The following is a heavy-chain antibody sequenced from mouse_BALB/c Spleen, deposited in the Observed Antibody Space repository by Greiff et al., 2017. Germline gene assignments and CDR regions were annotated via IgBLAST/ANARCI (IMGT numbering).Heavy chain of an antibody. J-gene: IGHJ2*01. CDR1: GYTFTNYW. V-gene: IGHV1-63*02. CDR2: IYPGGGYT. D-gene: IGHD2-14*01. Sequence: VQLQQSGAELVRPGTSVKISCKASGYTFTNYWLGWVKQRPGHGLEWIGDIYPGGGYTNYNEKFKGKATLTADTSSSTAYMQLSSLTSEDSAVYFCARSNRYDFYFDYWGQGTTLTVSS. CDR3: ARSNRYDFYFDY.